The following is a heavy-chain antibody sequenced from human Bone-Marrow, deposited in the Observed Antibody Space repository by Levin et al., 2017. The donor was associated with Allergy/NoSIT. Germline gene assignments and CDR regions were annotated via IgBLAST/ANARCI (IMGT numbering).Heavy chain of an antibody. CDR3: SRAGATEYFDSVALFDH. CDR1: GFTFGDYS. Sequence: TGGSLRLSCSASGFTFGDYSMSWFRQAPGKGLEWVAFMRRRTYGGTTAYAASVKGRFAMSRDDSASIAYLKMNSLKPEDTAVYFCSRAGATEYFDSVALFDHWGLGTLVTVSS. J-gene: IGHJ4*02. D-gene: IGHD3-9*01. CDR2: MRRRTYGGTT. V-gene: IGHV3-49*03.